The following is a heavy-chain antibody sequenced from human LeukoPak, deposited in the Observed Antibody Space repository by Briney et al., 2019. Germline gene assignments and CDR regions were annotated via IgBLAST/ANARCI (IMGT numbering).Heavy chain of an antibody. CDR2: IYYSGST. D-gene: IGHD6-13*01. CDR3: ARVGGDLQYSSSWYWFDP. V-gene: IGHV4-31*03. Sequence: PSETRSLTCTVSGGSISSGGYYWSWIRQHPGKGLEWIGYIYYSGSTYYNPSLKSRVTISVETSKNQFSLKLSSVTAADTAVYYCARVGGDLQYSSSWYWFDPWGQGTLVTVSS. CDR1: GGSISSGGYY. J-gene: IGHJ5*02.